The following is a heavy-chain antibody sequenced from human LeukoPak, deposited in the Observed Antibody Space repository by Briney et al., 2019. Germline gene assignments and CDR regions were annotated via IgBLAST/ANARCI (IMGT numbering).Heavy chain of an antibody. J-gene: IGHJ4*02. CDR1: GGSISSGGYY. V-gene: IGHV4-31*03. CDR3: ARGYCSSTSCPLELDY. Sequence: SETLSLTCTVSGGSISSGGYYWSWIRQHPGKGLEWIGYIYYSGSTYYNPSLKSRVTISVDTSKNQFSLKLSSVTAADTAVYYCARGYCSSTSCPLELDYWGQGTLVTVSS. D-gene: IGHD2-2*01. CDR2: IYYSGST.